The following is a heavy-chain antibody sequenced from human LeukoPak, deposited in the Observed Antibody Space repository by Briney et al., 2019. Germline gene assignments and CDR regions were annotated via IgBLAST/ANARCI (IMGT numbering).Heavy chain of an antibody. V-gene: IGHV1-18*01. D-gene: IGHD6-13*01. J-gene: IGHJ4*02. CDR2: ISPFNGNT. Sequence: ASVKVSCKASGGTFSSYAISWVRQAPGQGLEWMGWISPFNGNTNYAQRFQGRVTMTSDTSTSTAYMELRSLRSDDTAVYYCARAVIPVAVKPAFDYWGQGTLVTVSS. CDR3: ARAVIPVAVKPAFDY. CDR1: GGTFSSYA.